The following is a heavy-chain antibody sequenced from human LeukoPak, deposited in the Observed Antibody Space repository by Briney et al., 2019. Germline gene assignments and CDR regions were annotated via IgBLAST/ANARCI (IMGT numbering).Heavy chain of an antibody. D-gene: IGHD2-15*01. J-gene: IGHJ5*02. CDR1: GFTFSSYE. V-gene: IGHV3-48*03. CDR2: ISSSGSTI. Sequence: GGSLRLSCAASGFTFSSYEMNWVRQAPGKGLEWVSYISSSGSTIYYADSVKGRFTISRDNAKNSLYLQMNSLRAEDTAVYYCAKGEGCSGGSCHGDWFDPWGQGTLVTVSS. CDR3: AKGEGCSGGSCHGDWFDP.